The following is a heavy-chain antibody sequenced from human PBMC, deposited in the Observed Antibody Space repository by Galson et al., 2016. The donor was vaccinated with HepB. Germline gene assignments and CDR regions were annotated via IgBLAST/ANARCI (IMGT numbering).Heavy chain of an antibody. D-gene: IGHD3-22*01. Sequence: SLRLSCAASGFTFSDYYMSWIRQAPGKGLEWVSYISSSSTTILYADSVRGRFTISRDNSKNTLYLQMNGLRVDDTALYYCAKRDYSDSSGYLPLFDCWGQGTLVTVSS. J-gene: IGHJ4*02. V-gene: IGHV3-11*01. CDR1: GFTFSDYY. CDR2: ISSSSTTI. CDR3: AKRDYSDSSGYLPLFDC.